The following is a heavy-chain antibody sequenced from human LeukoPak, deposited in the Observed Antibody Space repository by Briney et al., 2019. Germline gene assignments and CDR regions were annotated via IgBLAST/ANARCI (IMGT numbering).Heavy chain of an antibody. CDR3: ARADFYDWFDP. Sequence: ASVKVSCKASGGAFNTYGVSWVRQAPGQGLEYMGGIIPILGTANYAQRFQGRVTITTDESTSTAYMELSGLRSEDTAVYYCARADFYDWFDPWDQGTLVTVSS. D-gene: IGHD5/OR15-5a*01. V-gene: IGHV1-69*05. CDR2: IIPILGTA. CDR1: GGAFNTYG. J-gene: IGHJ5*02.